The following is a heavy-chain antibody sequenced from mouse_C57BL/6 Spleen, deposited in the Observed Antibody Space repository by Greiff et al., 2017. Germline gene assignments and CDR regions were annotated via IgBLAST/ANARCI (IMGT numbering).Heavy chain of an antibody. V-gene: IGHV1-50*01. CDR2: IDPSDSYT. J-gene: IGHJ1*03. CDR3: ASGGVLLRHFDV. Sequence: QVQLQQPGAELVKPGASVKLSCKASGYTFTSYWMQWVKQRPGQGLEWIGEIDPSDSYTTYNQKFKGKATVTVDTSSSTAYMQLSSLTSEDSAVYYCASGGVLLRHFDVWGTGTTVTVSS. CDR1: GYTFTSYW. D-gene: IGHD1-1*01.